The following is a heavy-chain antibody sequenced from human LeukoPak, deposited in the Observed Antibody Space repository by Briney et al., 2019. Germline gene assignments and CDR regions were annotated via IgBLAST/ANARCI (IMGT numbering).Heavy chain of an antibody. CDR3: AREGSIVGATRQVQFDP. CDR2: IFYSGST. V-gene: IGHV4-59*12. J-gene: IGHJ5*02. D-gene: IGHD1-26*01. CDR1: GGSISSYY. Sequence: SETLSLTCTVSGGSISSYYWSWIRQPPGKGLEWIGYIFYSGSTNYNPSLKSRVTISVDTSKNQFSLKLSSVTAADTAVYYCAREGSIVGATRQVQFDPWGQGTLVTVSS.